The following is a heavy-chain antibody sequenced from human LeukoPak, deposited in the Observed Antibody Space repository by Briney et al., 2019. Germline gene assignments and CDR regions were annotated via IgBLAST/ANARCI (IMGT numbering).Heavy chain of an antibody. J-gene: IGHJ1*01. V-gene: IGHV3-30*02. CDR3: ANRGYDFWSGSPQAEYFQH. D-gene: IGHD3-3*01. CDR2: IRYDGSNK. CDR1: GFTFSSYG. Sequence: GGSLRLSCAASGFTFSSYGMHWVRQAPGKGLEWVAFIRYDGSNKYYADSVKGRFTISRDNSKNTLYLQMNSLRAEDTAVYYCANRGYDFWSGSPQAEYFQHWGQGTLVTVSS.